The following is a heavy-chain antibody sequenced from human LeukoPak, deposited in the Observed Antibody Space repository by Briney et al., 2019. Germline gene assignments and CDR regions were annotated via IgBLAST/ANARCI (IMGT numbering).Heavy chain of an antibody. CDR2: ISSSSSYI. CDR3: ARDSLVVVPAGPGVWFDP. Sequence: GGSLRLSCAASGFTFSSYSMHWVRQAPGKGLEWVSSISSSSSYIYYADSVKGRFTISRDNAKNSLYLQMNSLRAEDTAVYYCARDSLVVVPAGPGVWFDPWGQGTLVTVSS. J-gene: IGHJ5*02. V-gene: IGHV3-21*01. D-gene: IGHD2-2*01. CDR1: GFTFSSYS.